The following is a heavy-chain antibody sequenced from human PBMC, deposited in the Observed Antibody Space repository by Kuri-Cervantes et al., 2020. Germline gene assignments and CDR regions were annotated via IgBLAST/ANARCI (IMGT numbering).Heavy chain of an antibody. V-gene: IGHV4-4*02. D-gene: IGHD3-10*01. Sequence: SETLSLTCAVSGGSISSSNWWSWVRQPPGKGLEWIGEIYHSGSTNYNPSLKSRVTISVDKSKNQFSLKLSSVTAADTAVYFCARVEFGVTLVQGAFDYWGQGTLVTVSS. CDR1: GGSISSSNW. CDR2: IYHSGST. J-gene: IGHJ4*02. CDR3: ARVEFGVTLVQGAFDY.